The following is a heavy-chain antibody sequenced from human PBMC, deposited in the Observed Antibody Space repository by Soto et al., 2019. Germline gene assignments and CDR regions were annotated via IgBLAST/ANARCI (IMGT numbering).Heavy chain of an antibody. D-gene: IGHD4-17*01. J-gene: IGHJ6*03. CDR3: ARIGAVTTNYYYYYMDV. V-gene: IGHV1-69*02. CDR1: GGTFSSYT. CDR2: IIPILGIA. Sequence: SVKVSSKASGGTFSSYTISWVRQAPGQGLEWMGRIIPILGIANYAQKFQGRVTITADKSTSTAYMELSSLRSEDTAVYYCARIGAVTTNYYYYYMDVWGKGTTVTVSS.